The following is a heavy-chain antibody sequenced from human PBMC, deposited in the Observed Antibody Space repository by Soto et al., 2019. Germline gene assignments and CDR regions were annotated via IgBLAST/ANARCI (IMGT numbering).Heavy chain of an antibody. J-gene: IGHJ4*02. Sequence: GGSLRLSCAASGFTFSSYGMHGFRQAPGKGLEWVAAMSYDGTKEYYVDSVKGRFTISRDNSRNTLFLQLNSLRAEDTAVYYFAPEYGSTWIDHWGPGTLDTV. CDR3: APEYGSTWIDH. D-gene: IGHD6-13*01. V-gene: IGHV3-30*03. CDR2: MSYDGTKE. CDR1: GFTFSSYG.